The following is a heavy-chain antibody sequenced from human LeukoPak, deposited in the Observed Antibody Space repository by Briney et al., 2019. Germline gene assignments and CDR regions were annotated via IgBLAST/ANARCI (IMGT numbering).Heavy chain of an antibody. V-gene: IGHV3-30*02. CDR2: IGYSGANT. CDR1: GFTFSTFG. D-gene: IGHD2-8*01. CDR3: ARDLNGKFYIAY. J-gene: IGHJ4*02. Sequence: GGSLRLSCAASGFTFSTFGMHWVRQAPAEGLQWVAYIGYSGANTYYADSVKGRFTISRDDSKNTVHLQMNSLRAADTALYSCARDLNGKFYIAYWGQGTLVTVSS.